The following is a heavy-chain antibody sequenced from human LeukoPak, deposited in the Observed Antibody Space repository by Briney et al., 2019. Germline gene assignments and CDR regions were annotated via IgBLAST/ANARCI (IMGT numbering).Heavy chain of an antibody. V-gene: IGHV4-4*09. J-gene: IGHJ3*02. CDR1: GGSISSYY. CDR3: AGESSGWSLYAFDI. CDR2: IYTSGST. D-gene: IGHD6-19*01. Sequence: PSETLSLTCTVSGGSISSYYWSWIRQPPGKGLEWIGYIYTSGSTNYNPSLKSRVTISVDPSKSQFSVKLSSVRAADTAVYYCAGESSGWSLYAFDIWGQGTMVTVSS.